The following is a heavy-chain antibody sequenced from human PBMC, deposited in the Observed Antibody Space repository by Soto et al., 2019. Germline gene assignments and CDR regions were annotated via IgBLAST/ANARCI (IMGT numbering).Heavy chain of an antibody. J-gene: IGHJ4*02. D-gene: IGHD6-6*01. CDR1: GFSLTSNDVG. CDR3: AHSRYSRSSFDY. V-gene: IGHV2-5*02. Sequence: SGPTLGNPTQTLTLTCTLSGFSLTSNDVGVGWIRQPPGKALEWLALIYWDDDKRYSPSLKSRLTITKDTSKNQVVLRMTNMDPVDTATYYCAHSRYSRSSFDYWGQGTLVTVSS. CDR2: IYWDDDK.